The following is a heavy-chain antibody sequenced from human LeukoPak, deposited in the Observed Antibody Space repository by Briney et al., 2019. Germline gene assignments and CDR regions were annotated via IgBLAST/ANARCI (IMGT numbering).Heavy chain of an antibody. V-gene: IGHV4-59*08. CDR3: ARSRTNRMTEPFDF. D-gene: IGHD2-21*02. CDR2: IYYTGST. J-gene: IGHJ4*02. Sequence: PSETLSLTRSVSGDSISSYYWSWIRQPPAKGRECSGYIYYTGSTNYNPYLKSRVTISVATSTNQFSLKLSSVTAADTAVYYCARSRTNRMTEPFDFWGQGTLVTVSS. CDR1: GDSISSYY.